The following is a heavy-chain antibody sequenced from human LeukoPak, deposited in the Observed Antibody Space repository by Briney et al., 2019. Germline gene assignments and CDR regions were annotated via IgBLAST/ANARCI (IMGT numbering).Heavy chain of an antibody. V-gene: IGHV3-7*01. Sequence: GGSLRLSCAASGFTFRNYWMSWVRLAPGKGLERVANIKEDGNRENYPDSVKGRFTISRDNAKNSLYLQMNSLRADDTAIYYCARERPSGATACDYWGQGTLVTVSS. D-gene: IGHD1-1*01. CDR2: IKEDGNRE. CDR1: GFTFRNYW. CDR3: ARERPSGATACDY. J-gene: IGHJ4*02.